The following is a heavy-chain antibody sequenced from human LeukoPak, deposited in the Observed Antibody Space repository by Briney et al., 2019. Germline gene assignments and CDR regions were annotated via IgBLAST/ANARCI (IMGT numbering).Heavy chain of an antibody. CDR1: GYTFTSYG. CDR3: ARVLGGYYYGY. J-gene: IGHJ4*02. Sequence: ASVKVSCKASGYTFTSYGISWVRQAPGQGLEWMGWISAYNGNTNYAQKFQGRVTMTRNTSISTAYMELSSLRSEDTAVYYCARVLGGYYYGYWGQGTLVTVSS. D-gene: IGHD3-22*01. CDR2: ISAYNGNT. V-gene: IGHV1-18*01.